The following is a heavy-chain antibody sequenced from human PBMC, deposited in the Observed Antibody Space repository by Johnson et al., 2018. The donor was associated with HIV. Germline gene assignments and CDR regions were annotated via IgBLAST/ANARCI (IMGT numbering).Heavy chain of an antibody. V-gene: IGHV3-NL1*01. CDR3: ARDRRYYDSSGYYHDAFDI. CDR1: GLSFSNFG. J-gene: IGHJ3*02. CDR2: IYSGGNT. Sequence: QMLLVESGGGVVQPGKSLTLSCVVSGLSFSNFGIHWVRQAPGKGLEWVSVIYSGGNTFYADSVQGRFTISRDNSKNTLDLHMNSLRVEDTAVYFCARDRRYYDSSGYYHDAFDIWGQGTMVTVSS. D-gene: IGHD3-22*01.